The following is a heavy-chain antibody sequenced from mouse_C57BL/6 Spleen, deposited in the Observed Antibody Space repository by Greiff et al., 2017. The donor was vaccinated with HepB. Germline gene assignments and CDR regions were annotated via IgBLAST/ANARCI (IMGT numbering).Heavy chain of an antibody. J-gene: IGHJ2*01. Sequence: QVQLQQSGAELVRPGASVKLSCKASGYTFTDYYINWVKQRPGQGLEWIARIYPGSGNTYYNEKFKGKATLTAEKSSSTAYMQLSSLTSEDSAVYFCARLQLRLDYFDYWGQGTTLTVSS. D-gene: IGHD3-2*02. CDR2: IYPGSGNT. V-gene: IGHV1-76*01. CDR1: GYTFTDYY. CDR3: ARLQLRLDYFDY.